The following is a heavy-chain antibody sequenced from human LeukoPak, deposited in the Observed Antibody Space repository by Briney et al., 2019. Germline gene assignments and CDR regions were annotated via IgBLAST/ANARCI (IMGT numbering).Heavy chain of an antibody. V-gene: IGHV4-34*01. J-gene: IGHJ4*02. Sequence: SETLSLTCAVYGGSFSGYYWSWIRQPPGKGLEWIGEINHSGSTNYNPSLKSRVTISVDTSKNQFSLKLSSVTAADTAVYYCARLPSFYYYGSGSYYNVGTTPLDYWGQGTLVTVSS. CDR3: ARLPSFYYYGSGSYYNVGTTPLDY. CDR1: GGSFSGYY. D-gene: IGHD3-10*01. CDR2: INHSGST.